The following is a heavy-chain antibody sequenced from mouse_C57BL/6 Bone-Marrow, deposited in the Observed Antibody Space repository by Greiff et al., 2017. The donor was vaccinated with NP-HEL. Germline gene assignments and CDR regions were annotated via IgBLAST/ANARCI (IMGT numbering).Heavy chain of an antibody. CDR2: IWSGGST. CDR1: GFSLTSYG. J-gene: IGHJ4*01. CDR3: ARVGMVTTGTGYYAMDY. Sequence: VQLQQSGPGLVQPSQSLSITCTVSGFSLTSYGVHWVRQSPGKGLEWLGVIWSGGSTDYNAAFISRLSISKDNSKSQVFFKMNSLQADDTAIYYCARVGMVTTGTGYYAMDYWGQGTSVTVSS. D-gene: IGHD2-2*01. V-gene: IGHV2-2*01.